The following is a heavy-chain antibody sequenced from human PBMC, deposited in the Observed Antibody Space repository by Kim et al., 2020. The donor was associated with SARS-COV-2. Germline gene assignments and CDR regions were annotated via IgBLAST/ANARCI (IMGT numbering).Heavy chain of an antibody. V-gene: IGHV3-23*01. Sequence: GGSLRLSCAASGFKFSDYDMSWVRQTHGKGPEWVSAISGSGGRTDYTDSVKGRFTISRDNSKSTLYLQMNSLTTADTALYYCATSHPFWREAFYYWGQGT. CDR2: ISGSGGRT. D-gene: IGHD3-3*01. J-gene: IGHJ4*02. CDR3: ATSHPFWREAFYY. CDR1: GFKFSDYD.